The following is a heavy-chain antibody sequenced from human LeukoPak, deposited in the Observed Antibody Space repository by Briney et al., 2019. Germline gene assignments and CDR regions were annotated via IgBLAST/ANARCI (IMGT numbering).Heavy chain of an antibody. CDR2: INPNSGGT. J-gene: IGHJ6*03. CDR3: ASSFAMVNYYYYYMDV. CDR1: GYTFTGYY. D-gene: IGHD5-18*01. Sequence: GASVKVSCKASGYTFTGYYMHWVRQAPGQGLEWMGWINPNSGGTNYAQKLQGRVTMTRDTSISTAYMELSRLRSDDTAVYYCASSFAMVNYYYYYMDVWGKGTTVTVSS. V-gene: IGHV1-2*02.